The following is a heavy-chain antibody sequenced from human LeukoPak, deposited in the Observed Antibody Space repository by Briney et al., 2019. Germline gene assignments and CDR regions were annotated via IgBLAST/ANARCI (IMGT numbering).Heavy chain of an antibody. V-gene: IGHV3-9*01. J-gene: IGHJ4*02. CDR2: ISWNSGSI. D-gene: IGHD1-26*01. CDR3: AKDMGY. Sequence: GGSLRLSCAASGFTFDDYAMHWVRQAPGKGLEWVSGISWNSGSIGYADSVKGRFTISRDNAKNSLYLQMNSLRAEDTALYYCAKDMGYWGQGTLVTVSS. CDR1: GFTFDDYA.